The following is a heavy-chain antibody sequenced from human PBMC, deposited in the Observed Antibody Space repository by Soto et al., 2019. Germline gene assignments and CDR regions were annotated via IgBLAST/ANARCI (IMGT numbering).Heavy chain of an antibody. Sequence: SETLSLTCTVSGGSISSYYWSWIRQPPGKGLEWIGYIYYSGSTNYNPSLKSRVTISVDTSKNQFSLKLSSVTAADTAVYYCARLISPSWYGFDYWGQGTLVTVSS. CDR3: ARLISPSWYGFDY. J-gene: IGHJ4*02. CDR2: IYYSGST. D-gene: IGHD6-13*01. V-gene: IGHV4-59*08. CDR1: GGSISSYY.